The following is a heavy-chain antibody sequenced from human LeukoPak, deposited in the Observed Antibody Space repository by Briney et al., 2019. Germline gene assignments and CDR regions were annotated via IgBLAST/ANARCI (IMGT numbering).Heavy chain of an antibody. J-gene: IGHJ3*02. V-gene: IGHV1-69*04. Sequence: ASVKVSCKASGGTFSSYAISWVRQAPGQGLEWMGRIIPILGIANYAQKFQGRVTITADKSTSTAYMELSSLRSEDTAVYYCARDSAAAGRGAFDIWGQGTMVTVSS. CDR1: GGTFSSYA. CDR2: IIPILGIA. D-gene: IGHD6-13*01. CDR3: ARDSAAAGRGAFDI.